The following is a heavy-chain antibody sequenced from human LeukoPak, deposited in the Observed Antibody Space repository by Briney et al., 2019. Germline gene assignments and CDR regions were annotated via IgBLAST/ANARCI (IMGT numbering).Heavy chain of an antibody. CDR3: AKWGDYDVLTGYYVPDY. J-gene: IGHJ4*02. D-gene: IGHD3-9*01. CDR1: GFTFSNYA. Sequence: GGSLRLSCAASGFTFSNYAMSWVRQAPGKGLEWVSAILGSGGSTYYADSVRGRFTVSRDNSKSTLYLQMNSLRAEDTALYYCAKWGDYDVLTGYYVPDYWGQGTLVTVSS. V-gene: IGHV3-23*01. CDR2: ILGSGGST.